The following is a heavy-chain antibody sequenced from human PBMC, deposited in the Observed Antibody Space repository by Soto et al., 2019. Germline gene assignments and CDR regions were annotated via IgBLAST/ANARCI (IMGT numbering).Heavy chain of an antibody. D-gene: IGHD2-15*01. CDR3: ARRGEGYCSGARCYHY. CDR1: GYSFTSYW. Sequence: PGESLKISGKGSGYSFTSYWIGWVRQMPVKGLEWMGIIYPGDSDTRYSPSFQGQVTISADKSISTAYLQWSSLKASDTAMYYCARRGEGYCSGARCYHYWCPGTPVPVSP. J-gene: IGHJ4*01. CDR2: IYPGDSDT. V-gene: IGHV5-51*03.